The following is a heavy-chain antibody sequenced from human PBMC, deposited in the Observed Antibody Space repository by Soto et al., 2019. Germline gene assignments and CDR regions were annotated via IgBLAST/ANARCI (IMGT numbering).Heavy chain of an antibody. CDR3: SRDLRGYRGDYCVVEY. CDR2: ISYDGSNK. CDR1: GFTFSTYG. V-gene: IGHV3-30*03. J-gene: IGHJ4*02. Sequence: QVQLVESGGGVVQPGRSLRLSCAASGFTFSTYGMHWIRQAPGKGLEWVAIISYDGSNKYDADSVKGRFTISRDNSKNTLYLQMNSLRPEDTAVYYCSRDLRGYRGDYCVVEYGGKGTLVTVSS. D-gene: IGHD5-12*01.